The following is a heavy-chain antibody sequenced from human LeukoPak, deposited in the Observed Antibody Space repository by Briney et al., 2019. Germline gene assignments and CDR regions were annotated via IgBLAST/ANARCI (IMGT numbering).Heavy chain of an antibody. CDR2: IYTSGST. CDR1: GGSISSYY. CDR3: ARLLSPGWFDP. Sequence: SETLSLTCTVSGGSISSYYWSWIRQPAGKGLEWIGRIYTSGSTNYNPSLKSRVTISADTSKNQFSLNLRSVTAADTAVYYCARLLSPGWFDPWGQGTLVTVSS. V-gene: IGHV4-4*07. J-gene: IGHJ5*02. D-gene: IGHD2/OR15-2a*01.